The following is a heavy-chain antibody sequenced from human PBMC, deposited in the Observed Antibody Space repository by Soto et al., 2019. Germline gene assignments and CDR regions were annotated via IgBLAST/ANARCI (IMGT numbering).Heavy chain of an antibody. V-gene: IGHV2-5*01. D-gene: IGHD2-15*01. Sequence: QITLKESGPTLVKPTQTLTLTCTFSGFSLNTRAVGVGWIRQAPGKALEWLAIINWNDDERYSPSLKDRLTITKDTYKSHVVLTMTNIGPVDTATYYCAHRHDLGGFDIWGQGTAVTVSS. CDR3: AHRHDLGGFDI. J-gene: IGHJ3*02. CDR1: GFSLNTRAVG. CDR2: INWNDDE.